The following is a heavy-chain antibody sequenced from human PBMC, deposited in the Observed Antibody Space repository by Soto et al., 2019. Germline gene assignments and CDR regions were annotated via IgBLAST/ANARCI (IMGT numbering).Heavy chain of an antibody. V-gene: IGHV4-39*01. CDR1: GYSVSSSDYY. CDR3: APLSVSLSGPYGIHV. CDR2: MLYSGLT. D-gene: IGHD2-15*01. Sequence: ETLSLTCSVSGYSVSSSDYYWAWIRQPPGKGLEWIGSMLYSGLTYYNPSLKSRVTLSVDTSKNQFSVRLNSVTASDTAVYYCAPLSVSLSGPYGIHVWGQGATVTVSS. J-gene: IGHJ6*02.